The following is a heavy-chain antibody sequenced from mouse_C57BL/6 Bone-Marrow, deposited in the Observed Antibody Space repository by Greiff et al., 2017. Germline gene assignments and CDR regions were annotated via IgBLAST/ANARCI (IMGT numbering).Heavy chain of an antibody. CDR3: ANLLRAMDY. Sequence: VQLVESGAELARPGASVKLSCKASGYTFTSYGISWVKQRTGQGLEWIGEIYPRSGTTYYNEKFKGKATLTADNSSSTAYMELRSLTSEDSAVYFCANLLRAMDYWGQGTSVTVSS. V-gene: IGHV1-81*01. CDR1: GYTFTSYG. CDR2: IYPRSGTT. J-gene: IGHJ4*01. D-gene: IGHD2-1*01.